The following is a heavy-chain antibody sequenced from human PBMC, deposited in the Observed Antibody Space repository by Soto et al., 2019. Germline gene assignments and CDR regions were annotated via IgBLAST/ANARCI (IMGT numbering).Heavy chain of an antibody. Sequence: PSETLSLTCAVYGGTFSGYYWSWIRQPPGKGLEWIGEINHSGSTNYNPSLKSRATISVDTSKNQFSLKLSSVTAADTAVYYCARIYCSSTSCFPYDAFDIWGQGTMVTVSS. D-gene: IGHD2-2*01. V-gene: IGHV4-34*01. CDR1: GGTFSGYY. CDR2: INHSGST. CDR3: ARIYCSSTSCFPYDAFDI. J-gene: IGHJ3*02.